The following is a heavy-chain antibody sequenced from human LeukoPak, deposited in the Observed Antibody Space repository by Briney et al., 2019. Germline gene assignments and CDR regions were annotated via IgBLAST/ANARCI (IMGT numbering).Heavy chain of an antibody. V-gene: IGHV3-30*19. CDR3: ARDGSSYCGGDCYPRETLYYFDY. Sequence: GGSLRLSCAASGFTFSSYGMHWVRQAPGKGLEWVAVISYDGSNKYYADSVKGRFTISRDNSKNTLYLQMNSLGAEDTAVYYCARDGSSYCGGDCYPRETLYYFDYWGQGTLVTVSS. CDR1: GFTFSSYG. J-gene: IGHJ4*02. CDR2: ISYDGSNK. D-gene: IGHD2-21*02.